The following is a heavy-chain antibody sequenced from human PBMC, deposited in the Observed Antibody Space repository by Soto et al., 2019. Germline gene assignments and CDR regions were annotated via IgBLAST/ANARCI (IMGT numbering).Heavy chain of an antibody. CDR1: GGSISSGGYY. V-gene: IGHV4-31*03. CDR2: IYYSGST. CDR3: ARDRRGDYGDYYFDY. J-gene: IGHJ4*02. D-gene: IGHD4-17*01. Sequence: QVQLQESGPGLVKPSQTLSLTCTVSGGSISSGGYYWSWIRQHPGKGLEWIGYIYYSGSTYYNPSLKSRVTISVDTSKNQFSLKLSSVTAADTAVYYCARDRRGDYGDYYFDYWGQGTLVTVSS.